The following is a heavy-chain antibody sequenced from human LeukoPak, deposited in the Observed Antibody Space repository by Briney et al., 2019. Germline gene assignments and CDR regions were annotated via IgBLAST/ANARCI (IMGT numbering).Heavy chain of an antibody. Sequence: PSETLSLTCIVSGGSISRNSYYWGWIRQPPGKGLEWIGSMFYSGSTYYNPSLKSRITISVGTSKNQFSLKLSSVTAADTAVYYCARGPRGGPNWVQPRGQGT. J-gene: IGHJ5*01. CDR2: MFYSGST. D-gene: IGHD3-10*01. CDR1: GGSISRNSYY. V-gene: IGHV4-39*01. CDR3: ARGPRGGPNWVQP.